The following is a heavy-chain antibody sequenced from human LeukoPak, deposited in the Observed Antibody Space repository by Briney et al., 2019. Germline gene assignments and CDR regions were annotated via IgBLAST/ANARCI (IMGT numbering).Heavy chain of an antibody. D-gene: IGHD3-10*01. J-gene: IGHJ5*02. Sequence: SETLSLTCTVSGGSISSYYWSWIRQPAGKGLEWIGRIYTSGSTNYNPSLKSRVTVSVDTSKNQFSLKLSSVTAADTAVYYCAREGLNMVRGVIPKEAWGWFDPWGQGALVTVSS. V-gene: IGHV4-4*07. CDR1: GGSISSYY. CDR2: IYTSGST. CDR3: AREGLNMVRGVIPKEAWGWFDP.